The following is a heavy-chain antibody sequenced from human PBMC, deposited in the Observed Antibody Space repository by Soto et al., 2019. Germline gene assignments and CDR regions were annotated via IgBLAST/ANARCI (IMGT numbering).Heavy chain of an antibody. CDR3: APARRYYDFWITGGLDP. CDR1: GYTFTSYD. V-gene: IGHV1-8*01. D-gene: IGHD3-3*01. Sequence: QVQLVQSGAEVKKPGASVKVSCKASGYTFTSYDINWVRQATGQGLEWMGWMNPNSGNTGYAQKFQGRVTMTRNTSISTAYMELSSLRSEDTAVYYCAPARRYYDFWITGGLDPWGQGTLVTISS. J-gene: IGHJ5*02. CDR2: MNPNSGNT.